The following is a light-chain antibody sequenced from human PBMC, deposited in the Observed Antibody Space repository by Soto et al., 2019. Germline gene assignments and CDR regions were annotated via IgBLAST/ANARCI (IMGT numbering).Light chain of an antibody. V-gene: IGLV2-23*02. Sequence: QSVLTQPASVSGSSGQSITISCTGTSSDVGSYNLVSWFQQHPGKAPRLMIYEVNKRPSGVSNRFSGSKSGYTASLTISGLQAEDEAEYYCCSFAGTTTYVIFGGGTQLTVL. J-gene: IGLJ2*01. CDR1: SSDVGSYNL. CDR3: CSFAGTTTYVI. CDR2: EVN.